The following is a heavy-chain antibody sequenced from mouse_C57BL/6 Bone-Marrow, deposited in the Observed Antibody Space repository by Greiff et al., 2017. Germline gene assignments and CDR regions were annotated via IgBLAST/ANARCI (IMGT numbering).Heavy chain of an antibody. D-gene: IGHD1-1*01. CDR1: GYTFTDHT. J-gene: IGHJ4*01. V-gene: IGHV1-78*01. CDR2: IYPTDGYT. Sequence: QVQLLQSDAELVKPGASVKLSCKASGYTFTDHTIHWVKQRPGQGLDWIGYIYPTDGYTKYNEKFKGKSTLTADKSSSTAYMQLNSLTSEDSAVYFCARSSYFNAIDYCGQGTAVTLSS. CDR3: ARSSYFNAIDY.